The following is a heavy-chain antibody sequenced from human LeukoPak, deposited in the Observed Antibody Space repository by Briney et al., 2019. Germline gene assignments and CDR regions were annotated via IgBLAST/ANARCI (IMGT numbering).Heavy chain of an antibody. CDR3: ARDQPSSWYYFDY. J-gene: IGHJ4*02. V-gene: IGHV3-21*01. CDR1: GFTFSSYS. CDR2: ISSSSSFI. D-gene: IGHD6-13*01. Sequence: GGSLRLSCAASGFTFSSYSINWVRQAPGKGLEWVSSISSSSSFIYYADSVKGRFTISRDNAKNSLSLQMNSLRAEDTAVYYCARDQPSSWYYFDYWGQGTLVTVSS.